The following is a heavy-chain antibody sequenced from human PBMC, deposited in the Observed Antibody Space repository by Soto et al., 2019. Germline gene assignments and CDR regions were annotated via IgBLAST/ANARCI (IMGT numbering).Heavy chain of an antibody. CDR2: ITGSGGII. V-gene: IGHV3-23*01. CDR3: AKDAVSGDGLWLVAD. CDR1: GFSFSKLA. D-gene: IGHD2-21*02. J-gene: IGHJ4*02. Sequence: DVQLLESGGGLVHPGGSLRLSCAASGFSFSKLAMIWVRQAPGKGQEWVSGITGSGGIIEYAASVKGRFTISRDNSKNTVYLQMNILRAEDTALYYCAKDAVSGDGLWLVADWGQGTLVTVS.